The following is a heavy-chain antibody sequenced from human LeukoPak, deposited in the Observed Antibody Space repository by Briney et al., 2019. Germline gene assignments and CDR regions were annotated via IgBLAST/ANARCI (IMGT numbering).Heavy chain of an antibody. CDR2: IYYSGST. CDR1: GGSISSYY. V-gene: IGHV4-59*01. Sequence: SETLSLTCSASGGSISSYYWSWIRQPPGKGLEWMGDIYYSGSTNYNPSLKSCVTISVDTSKNQFSLKLSSVTAADTAVYYCARGWRGSGPDNWFDPWGQGTLVTVSS. CDR3: ARGWRGSGPDNWFDP. J-gene: IGHJ5*02. D-gene: IGHD3-10*01.